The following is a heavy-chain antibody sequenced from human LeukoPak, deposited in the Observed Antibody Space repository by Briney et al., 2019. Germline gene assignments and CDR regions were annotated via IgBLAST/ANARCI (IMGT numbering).Heavy chain of an antibody. CDR1: GFTFSNYW. CDR2: IKQDGSEK. V-gene: IGHV3-7*01. CDR3: TRSPDGVDY. Sequence: GGSLRLSCAASGFTFSNYWMTWVSQAPGKGPEWVANIKQDGSEKYYLDSVKGRFTISRDNAKNSLYLEMNSLRAEDTAVYYCTRSPDGVDYWGQGTLVTVSS. J-gene: IGHJ4*02. D-gene: IGHD3-10*01.